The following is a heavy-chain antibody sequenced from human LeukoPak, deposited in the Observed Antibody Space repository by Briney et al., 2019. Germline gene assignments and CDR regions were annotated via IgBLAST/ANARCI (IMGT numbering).Heavy chain of an antibody. CDR1: GFIFSTYE. D-gene: IGHD2-15*01. J-gene: IGHJ4*02. Sequence: PGGSLRLSCAVPGFIFSTYEMNWVRQAPGKGLEWISYINGDGNSIYYADSVKGRFITSRDNAKSSLFLQMNSLRAEDTAVYYCAKFRFGSGPPFDYWGQGTLVTVSS. CDR2: INGDGNSI. CDR3: AKFRFGSGPPFDY. V-gene: IGHV3-48*03.